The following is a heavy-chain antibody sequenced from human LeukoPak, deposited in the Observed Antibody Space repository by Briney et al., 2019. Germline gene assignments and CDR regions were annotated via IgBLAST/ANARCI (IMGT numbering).Heavy chain of an antibody. Sequence: KSGGSLRLSCTASGFTFGDYAMSWFRQAPGKGLEWVGFIRSKAYGGTTEYAASVKGRFTISRDDSKSIAYLQMNSLKTEDTAVYYCTSLISRGNWPFDYWGQGTLVTVSS. V-gene: IGHV3-49*05. CDR2: IRSKAYGGTT. CDR3: TSLISRGNWPFDY. J-gene: IGHJ4*02. CDR1: GFTFGDYA. D-gene: IGHD3-16*01.